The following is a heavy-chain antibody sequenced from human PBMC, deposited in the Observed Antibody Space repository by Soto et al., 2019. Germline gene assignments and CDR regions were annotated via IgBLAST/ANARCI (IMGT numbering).Heavy chain of an antibody. V-gene: IGHV1-69*12. Sequence: QVQLVQSGAEVKKPGSSVKVSCKASGGTFSSYAISWVRQAPGQGLEWMGGIIPIFGTANYAQKFQGRVTITADESTRTAYMELSSLRSEDTAVYYCARDRYDSSGFDLQPFDYWGQGTLVTVSS. CDR1: GGTFSSYA. CDR3: ARDRYDSSGFDLQPFDY. D-gene: IGHD3-22*01. CDR2: IIPIFGTA. J-gene: IGHJ4*02.